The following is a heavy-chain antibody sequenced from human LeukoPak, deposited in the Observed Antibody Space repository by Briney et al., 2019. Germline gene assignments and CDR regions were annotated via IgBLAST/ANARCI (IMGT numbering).Heavy chain of an antibody. CDR3: ARVGVGPHVLRYFDWSYGY. D-gene: IGHD3-9*01. J-gene: IGHJ4*02. Sequence: GGSLRLSCAASGFTFSSYWMSWVRQAPGKGLEWVANIKQGGSEKYYVDSVKGRFTISRDNAKNSLYLQMNSLRAEDTAVYYCARVGVGPHVLRYFDWSYGYWGQGTLVTVSS. V-gene: IGHV3-7*03. CDR1: GFTFSSYW. CDR2: IKQGGSEK.